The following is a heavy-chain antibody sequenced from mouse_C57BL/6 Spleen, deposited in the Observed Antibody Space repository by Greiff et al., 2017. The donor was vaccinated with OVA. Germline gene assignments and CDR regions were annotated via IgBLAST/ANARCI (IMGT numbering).Heavy chain of an antibody. CDR3: ARYYGSSFWYFDV. Sequence: QVKLQQPGAELVMPGASVKLSCKASGYTFTSYWMHWVKQRPGQGLEWIGEIDPSDSYTNYNQKLKGKSTLTVDKSSSTAYMQLSSLTSEDSAVYYCARYYGSSFWYFDVWGTGTTVTVSS. J-gene: IGHJ1*03. CDR1: GYTFTSYW. V-gene: IGHV1-69*01. CDR2: IDPSDSYT. D-gene: IGHD1-1*01.